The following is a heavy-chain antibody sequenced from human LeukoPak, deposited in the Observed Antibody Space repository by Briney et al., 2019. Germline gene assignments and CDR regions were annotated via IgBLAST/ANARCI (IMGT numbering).Heavy chain of an antibody. V-gene: IGHV1-69*13. CDR2: IIPIFGTA. CDR3: ARDQSMRRYDFWSGYYTGDAFDI. D-gene: IGHD3-3*01. CDR1: GGTFSSYA. Sequence: ASVKVSCKASGGTFSSYAISWVRQAPGQGLEWMGGIIPIFGTANYAQKFQGRVTITADESTSTAYMELSRLRSDDTAVYYCARDQSMRRYDFWSGYYTGDAFDIWGQGTMVTVSS. J-gene: IGHJ3*02.